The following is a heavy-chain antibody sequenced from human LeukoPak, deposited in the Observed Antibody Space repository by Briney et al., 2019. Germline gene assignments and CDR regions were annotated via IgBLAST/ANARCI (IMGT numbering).Heavy chain of an antibody. CDR3: AKGRGLAVAGPSDY. CDR2: ISSSGSTI. Sequence: QSGGSLRLSCAASGFTFSSYEMNWVRQAPGKGLEWVSYISSSGSTIYYADSVKGRFTISRDNSKNTLYLQMNSLRAEDTAVYYCAKGRGLAVAGPSDYWGQGTLVTVSS. J-gene: IGHJ4*02. D-gene: IGHD6-19*01. V-gene: IGHV3-48*03. CDR1: GFTFSSYE.